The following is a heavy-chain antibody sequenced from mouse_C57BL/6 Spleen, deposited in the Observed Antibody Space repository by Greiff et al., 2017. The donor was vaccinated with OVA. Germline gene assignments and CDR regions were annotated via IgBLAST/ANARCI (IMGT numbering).Heavy chain of an antibody. V-gene: IGHV1-69*01. J-gene: IGHJ3*01. CDR3: AREGFAY. CDR1: GYTFTSYW. CDR2: IDPSDSYT. Sequence: QVQLQQPGAELVMPGASVKLSCKASGYTFTSYWMHWVKQRPGQGLKWIGEIDPSDSYTNYNQKFKGKSTLTVDKSSSTAYMQLSSLTSEDSAVYYCAREGFAYWGQGTLVTVSA.